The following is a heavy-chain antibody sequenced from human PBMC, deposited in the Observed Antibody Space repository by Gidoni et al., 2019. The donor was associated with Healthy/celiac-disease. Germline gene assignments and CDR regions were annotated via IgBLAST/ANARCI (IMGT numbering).Heavy chain of an antibody. D-gene: IGHD6-19*01. CDR3: ARQGGATRRKWLALDY. J-gene: IGHJ4*02. CDR2: ST. V-gene: IGHV4-39*01. Sequence: STYYNPSLKSRVTISVDTSKNQFSLKLSSVTAADTAVYYCARQGGATRRKWLALDYWGQGTLVTVSS.